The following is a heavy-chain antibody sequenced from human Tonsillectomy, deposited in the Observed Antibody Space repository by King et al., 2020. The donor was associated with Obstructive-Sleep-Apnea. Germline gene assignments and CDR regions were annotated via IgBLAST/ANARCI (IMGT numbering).Heavy chain of an antibody. Sequence: QLQESGPGLVKPSETLSLSCTVSGGSISSSSYYWGWSRHPPGKWLEGLGSVYYSWSTYYNPSLKSRVTISVDKSKNQFSPTLSSVTASDTAVYYCARERYDSSGYYQGVDYWGQGTLVTVFS. CDR2: VYYSWST. V-gene: IGHV4-39*07. J-gene: IGHJ4*02. D-gene: IGHD3-22*01. CDR1: GGSISSSSYY. CDR3: ARERYDSSGYYQGVDY.